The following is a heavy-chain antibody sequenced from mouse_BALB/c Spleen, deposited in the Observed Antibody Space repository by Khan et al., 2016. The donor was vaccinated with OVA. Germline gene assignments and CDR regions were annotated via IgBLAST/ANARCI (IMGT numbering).Heavy chain of an antibody. CDR2: ISYSGVT. J-gene: IGHJ2*01. Sequence: EVELVESGPGLVKPSQSLSLTCTVTGYSITSGYAWNWIRQSPGNKLEWMGYISYSGVTSYTPSLKSRISITRDTSKNQFFLQLTSVTTEDTATYYCARGNYYGYYFDYWGQGTTLTVSS. V-gene: IGHV3-2*02. CDR3: ARGNYYGYYFDY. CDR1: GYSITSGYA. D-gene: IGHD1-1*01.